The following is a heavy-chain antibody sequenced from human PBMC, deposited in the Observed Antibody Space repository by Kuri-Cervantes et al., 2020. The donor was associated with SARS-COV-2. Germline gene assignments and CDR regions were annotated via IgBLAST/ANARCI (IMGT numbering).Heavy chain of an antibody. CDR1: GKTLTELS. CDR3: ARDIIHCSSTSCYTGGYYYGMDV. CDR2: FDPEDGET. Sequence: ASVTDSCKVSGKTLTELSMHWVRQAPGKGLEWMGGFDPEDGETIYAQKFQGRVTITADKSTSTAYMELSSLRSEDTAVYYCARDIIHCSSTSCYTGGYYYGMDVWGQGTTVTVSS. J-gene: IGHJ6*02. V-gene: IGHV1-24*01. D-gene: IGHD2-2*02.